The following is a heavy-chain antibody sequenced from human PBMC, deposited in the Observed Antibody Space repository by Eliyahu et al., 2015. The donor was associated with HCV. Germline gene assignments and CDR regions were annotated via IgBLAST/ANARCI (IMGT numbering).Heavy chain of an antibody. CDR2: ISSSGSTI. J-gene: IGHJ6*03. V-gene: IGHV3-11*01. CDR1: GFTFSDYY. D-gene: IGHD2/OR15-2a*01. CDR3: ARVSRSRNMDV. Sequence: SGFTFSDYYMSWIRQAPXKGLEWVSYISSSGSTIYYADSVKGRFTISRDNAKNSLYLQMNSLRAEDTAVYYCARVSRSRNMDVWGKGTTVTVSS.